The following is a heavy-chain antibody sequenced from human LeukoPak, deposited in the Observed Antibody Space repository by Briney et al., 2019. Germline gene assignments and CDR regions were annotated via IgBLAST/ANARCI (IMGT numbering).Heavy chain of an antibody. V-gene: IGHV3-30*01. CDR3: ARDAVNYYDSSGYYYPGDY. CDR1: GFTFSSYA. CDR2: ISYDGSNK. Sequence: PGGSLRLSCAASGFTFSSYAMHGVRQAPGKGLEWVAVISYDGSNKYYADSVKGRFTISRDNSKNTLYLQMNSLRAEDTAVYYCARDAVNYYDSSGYYYPGDYWGQGTLVTVSS. D-gene: IGHD3-22*01. J-gene: IGHJ4*02.